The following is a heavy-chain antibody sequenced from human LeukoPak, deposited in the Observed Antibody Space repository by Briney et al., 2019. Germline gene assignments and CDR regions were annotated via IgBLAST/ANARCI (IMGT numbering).Heavy chain of an antibody. J-gene: IGHJ4*02. Sequence: PGGSLRLSCAASGTTVSSNYMSWVRQAPGKGLEWVSVIYSGGSTYYADSVKGRFTISRDNSKNTLYLQMNSPRAEDTAVYYCATNRDGYNYYLDYWGQGTLVTVSS. CDR1: GTTVSSNY. V-gene: IGHV3-53*01. D-gene: IGHD5-24*01. CDR2: IYSGGST. CDR3: ATNRDGYNYYLDY.